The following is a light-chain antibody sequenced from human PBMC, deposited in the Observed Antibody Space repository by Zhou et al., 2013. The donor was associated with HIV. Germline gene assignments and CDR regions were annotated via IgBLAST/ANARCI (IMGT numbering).Light chain of an antibody. CDR3: QQCKNYPWT. CDR1: QDIRND. J-gene: IGKJ1*01. CDR2: AAS. Sequence: DIQMTQSPSSLSASVGDRVTITCRASQDIRNDLGWYQQKPGKAPKRLIYAASSLESGVPSKFSGSGSGTEFTLTITSLQPEDVATYYCQQCKNYPWTFGQGTKVEVK. V-gene: IGKV1-17*01.